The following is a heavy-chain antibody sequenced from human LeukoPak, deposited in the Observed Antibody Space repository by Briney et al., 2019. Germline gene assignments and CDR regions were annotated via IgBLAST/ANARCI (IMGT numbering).Heavy chain of an antibody. Sequence: RGSLRLSCAASGFTFSSYEMNWVRQAPWKGLEWISYISTSGSTIYYTDSVKGRLTISRDNAKNSLYLQMNSLRVEDTAVYYCARDFQGYFDYWGQGTLVTVSS. CDR3: ARDFQGYFDY. V-gene: IGHV3-48*03. CDR1: GFTFSSYE. CDR2: ISTSGSTI. J-gene: IGHJ4*02.